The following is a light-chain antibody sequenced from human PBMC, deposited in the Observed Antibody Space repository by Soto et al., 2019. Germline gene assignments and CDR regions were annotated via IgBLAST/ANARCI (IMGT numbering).Light chain of an antibody. CDR1: QTVSNN. CDR3: QQYNSWPYT. Sequence: EIVMTQSPATLSVSPGERATLSCGASQTVSNNLAWYQQHPGQAPRLLIYGASTRATGVPARFSGSGSGTEFTLTISSLQSEDFAVYYCQQYNSWPYTFGQGTKLEIK. J-gene: IGKJ2*01. CDR2: GAS. V-gene: IGKV3-15*01.